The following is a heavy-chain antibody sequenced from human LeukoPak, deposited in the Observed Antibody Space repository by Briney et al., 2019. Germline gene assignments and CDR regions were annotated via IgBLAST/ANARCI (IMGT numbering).Heavy chain of an antibody. CDR1: GYTFTSYY. CDR2: INPSGGST. V-gene: IGHV1-46*01. Sequence: ASVKVSCKASGYTFTSYYMHWVRQAPGQGLEWMGIINPSGGSTSYAQKFQGRVTMTRDTSISTAYMELSRLRSDDTAVYHCARATFDYWGQGTLVTVSS. CDR3: ARATFDY. J-gene: IGHJ4*02. D-gene: IGHD1-26*01.